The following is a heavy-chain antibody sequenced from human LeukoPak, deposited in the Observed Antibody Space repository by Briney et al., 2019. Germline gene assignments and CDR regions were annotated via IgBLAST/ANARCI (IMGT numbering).Heavy chain of an antibody. Sequence: GGSLRLSCAASEFSVGSNYMTWVRQAPGKGLEWVSLIYSGGSTYYADSVKGRFTISRDNSKNTLYLQMNSLRAEDTAVYYCARGTSSSWHGAYYYYYMDVWGKGTTVTVSS. CDR1: EFSVGSNY. CDR3: ARGTSSSWHGAYYYYYMDV. V-gene: IGHV3-66*01. J-gene: IGHJ6*03. CDR2: IYSGGST. D-gene: IGHD6-13*01.